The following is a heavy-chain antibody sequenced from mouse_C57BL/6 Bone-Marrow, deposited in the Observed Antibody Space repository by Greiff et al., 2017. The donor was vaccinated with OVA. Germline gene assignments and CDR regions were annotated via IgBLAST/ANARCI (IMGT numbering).Heavy chain of an antibody. CDR2: INPNNGGT. CDR3: ARREYDYDGFWFAY. CDR1: GYTFTDYY. V-gene: IGHV1-26*01. D-gene: IGHD2-4*01. Sequence: EVQLQQSGPELVKPGASVKISCKASGYTFTDYYMNWVKQSHGKSLEWIGDINPNNGGTSYNQKFKGKATLTVDKSSSTAYMELRSLTSEDSAVYYCARREYDYDGFWFAYWGQGTLVTVSA. J-gene: IGHJ3*01.